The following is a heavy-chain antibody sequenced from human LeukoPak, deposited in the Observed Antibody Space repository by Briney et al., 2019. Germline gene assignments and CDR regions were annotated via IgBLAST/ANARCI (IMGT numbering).Heavy chain of an antibody. J-gene: IGHJ4*02. V-gene: IGHV3-11*01. D-gene: IGHD3-22*01. CDR3: ARSADSGGYFREIILYYFDY. CDR1: GFTFSDFY. Sequence: GGSLRLSCAASGFTFSDFYMTWIRQAPGKGLEWVSYSSNGGSTIYYADSVKGRFTISRDHAKNSLYLQMNSLRAEDTAVYYCARSADSGGYFREIILYYFDYWGQGTLVTVSS. CDR2: SSNGGSTI.